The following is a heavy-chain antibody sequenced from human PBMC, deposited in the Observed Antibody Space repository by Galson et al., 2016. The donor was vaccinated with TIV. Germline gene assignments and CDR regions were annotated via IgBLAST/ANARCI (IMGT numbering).Heavy chain of an antibody. CDR2: IDWDDDV. J-gene: IGHJ4*02. D-gene: IGHD3-22*01. CDR3: ARISGYYDSSGYYIPGNFDY. Sequence: PALVKPTQTLTLTCTFSGFALSGDSGMCVTWIRQPPGKALEWLARIDWDDDVYYTYRTSLKTRLTVSKDTSKNQVVLTMTNVDPVDTATYYCARISGYYDSSGYYIPGNFDYWGQGTLVTVSS. CDR1: GFALSGDSGMC. V-gene: IGHV2-70*11.